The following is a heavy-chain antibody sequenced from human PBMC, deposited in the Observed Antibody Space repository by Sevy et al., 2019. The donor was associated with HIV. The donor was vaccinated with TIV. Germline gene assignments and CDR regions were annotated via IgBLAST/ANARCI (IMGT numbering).Heavy chain of an antibody. CDR3: ANSRGRYEGSSWLYYYYLMDV. V-gene: IGHV3-30*18. CDR2: ISNDGSDK. J-gene: IGHJ6*02. D-gene: IGHD6-13*01. Sequence: GGSLRLSCVASGFTFSRVGMHWVRQAPGKGLEWVAIISNDGSDKQYADSVKGRFTISRDNSKDPLYLQMNSLRLEDTAVYYCANSRGRYEGSSWLYYYYLMDVWGQGATVTVSS. CDR1: GFTFSRVG.